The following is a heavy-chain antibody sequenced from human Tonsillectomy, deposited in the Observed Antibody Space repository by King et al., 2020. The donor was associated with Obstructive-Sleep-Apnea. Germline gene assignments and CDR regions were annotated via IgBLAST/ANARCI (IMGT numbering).Heavy chain of an antibody. Sequence: VQLVESGGGVVQPGKSLRLSCADSGFMFRNYAMHWVRQAPGKGLEWVATISYDGSNKYYTESGKGRFTISRDNSKNRLYLQMDSLRGEDTALYYCARDTDFDYPLFFGRDVWGPGTTVTVSS. D-gene: IGHD3-9*01. CDR1: GFMFRNYA. CDR2: ISYDGSNK. V-gene: IGHV3-30*04. J-gene: IGHJ6*02. CDR3: ARDTDFDYPLFFGRDV.